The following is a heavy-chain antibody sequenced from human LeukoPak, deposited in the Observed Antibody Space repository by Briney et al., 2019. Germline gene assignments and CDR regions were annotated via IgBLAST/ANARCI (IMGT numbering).Heavy chain of an antibody. CDR3: ARGDYYDSSGYSQYFQH. CDR1: GFTFSNYG. J-gene: IGHJ1*01. V-gene: IGHV3-33*01. D-gene: IGHD3-22*01. Sequence: GRSLRLSCAASGFTFSNYGMHWVRQAPGKGLEWVATIWFDGSNKNYADSVKGRFTISRDNSKNTLYLQMNSLRAEDTAVYYCARGDYYDSSGYSQYFQHWGQGTLVTVSS. CDR2: IWFDGSNK.